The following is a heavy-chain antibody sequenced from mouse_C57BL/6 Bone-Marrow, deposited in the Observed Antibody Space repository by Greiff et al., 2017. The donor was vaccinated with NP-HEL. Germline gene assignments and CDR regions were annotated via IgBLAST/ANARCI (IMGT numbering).Heavy chain of an antibody. CDR3: ARGGYYGSTWFAY. CDR2: IYPRSGNT. CDR1: GYTFTSYG. J-gene: IGHJ3*01. V-gene: IGHV1-81*01. Sequence: VQLQQSGAELARPGASVKLSCKASGYTFTSYGISWVKQRTGQGLEWIGEIYPRSGNTYYNEKFKGKATLTADKSSSPAYMELRSLTSEDSAVYFCARGGYYGSTWFAYWGQGTLVTVSA. D-gene: IGHD1-1*01.